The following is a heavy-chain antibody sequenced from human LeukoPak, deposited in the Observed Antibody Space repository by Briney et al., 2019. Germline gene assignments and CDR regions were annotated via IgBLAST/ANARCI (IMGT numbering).Heavy chain of an antibody. D-gene: IGHD3-10*01. V-gene: IGHV3-23*01. CDR2: ISGSDGST. CDR1: GFIFSSYA. CDR3: AQDGDYYALGSYFQH. J-gene: IGHJ1*01. Sequence: GGSLRLSCAASGFIFSSYAMSWVRQAPGKGLEWVSDISGSDGSTYYSDSVKGRFTISRDNSKNTLFLQMNSLRAEDTAVYYCAQDGDYYALGSYFQHWGQGTLVTVSS.